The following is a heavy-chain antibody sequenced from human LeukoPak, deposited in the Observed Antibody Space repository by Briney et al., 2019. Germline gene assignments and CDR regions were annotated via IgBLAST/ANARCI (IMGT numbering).Heavy chain of an antibody. V-gene: IGHV1-2*02. J-gene: IGHJ4*02. CDR1: GYTFTGYY. D-gene: IGHD6-13*01. CDR3: ASWASIAAAGTDTDY. CDR2: INPNSGGT. Sequence: ASAKVSCKASGYTFTGYYMHWVRQAPGQGLEWMGWINPNSGGTNYAQKFQGRVTMTRDTSISTAYMELSRLRSDDTAVYYCASWASIAAAGTDTDYWGQGTLVTVSS.